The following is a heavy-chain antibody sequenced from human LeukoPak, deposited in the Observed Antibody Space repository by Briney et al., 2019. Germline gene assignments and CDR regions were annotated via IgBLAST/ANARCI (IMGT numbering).Heavy chain of an antibody. V-gene: IGHV3-23*01. Sequence: GGSLRLSCAASGFTFSSYAMSWVRQAPGKGLEWVSAISGSGGSTYYADSVKGRFTISRDNSKNTLDLQMNSLRAEDTAVYYCAKDRHIAVAGRYDYWGQGTLVTVSS. J-gene: IGHJ4*02. CDR3: AKDRHIAVAGRYDY. D-gene: IGHD6-19*01. CDR2: ISGSGGST. CDR1: GFTFSSYA.